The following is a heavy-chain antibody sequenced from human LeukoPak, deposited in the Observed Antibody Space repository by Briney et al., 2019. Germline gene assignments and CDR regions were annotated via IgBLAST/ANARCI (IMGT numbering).Heavy chain of an antibody. J-gene: IGHJ6*02. V-gene: IGHV3-33*01. CDR1: GFTFSSYG. D-gene: IGHD1-26*01. CDR2: IWYDGGNK. CDR3: AREVTGSSDSIPYYYYGMDV. Sequence: GGSLRLSCAASGFTFSSYGMHWVRQAPGKGLEWVAVIWYDGGNKYYADSVKGRFTISRDNSKNTLYLQMNSLRAEDTAVYYCAREVTGSSDSIPYYYYGMDVWGQGTTVTVSS.